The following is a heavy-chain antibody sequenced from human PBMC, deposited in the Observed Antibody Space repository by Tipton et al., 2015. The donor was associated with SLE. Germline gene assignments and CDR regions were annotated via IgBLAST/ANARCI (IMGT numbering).Heavy chain of an antibody. CDR1: SGSISSYY. J-gene: IGHJ4*02. Sequence: LRLSCTVSSGSISSYYWSWIRQPPGKGLEWIGYTYYSGSTNYNPSLKSRVTISVETSKNQFSLKLSSVTAADTAVYYCAGGDSSFFDYWGQGTLVTVSS. CDR2: TYYSGST. CDR3: AGGDSSFFDY. D-gene: IGHD6-13*01. V-gene: IGHV4-59*01.